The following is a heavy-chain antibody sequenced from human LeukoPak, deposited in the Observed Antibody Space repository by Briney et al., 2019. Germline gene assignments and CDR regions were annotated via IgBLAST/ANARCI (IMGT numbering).Heavy chain of an antibody. J-gene: IGHJ6*03. CDR3: ARVAGNHYYYYYMDV. CDR2: INWNGGST. Sequence: GGSLRLSCAASGFTFDDYGMSWVRQAPGKGLEWVSGINWNGGSTGYADSVKGRFTISRDNAKNSLYLQMNSLRAEDTALYHCARVAGNHYYYYYMDVWGKGTTVTISS. D-gene: IGHD6-19*01. V-gene: IGHV3-20*01. CDR1: GFTFDDYG.